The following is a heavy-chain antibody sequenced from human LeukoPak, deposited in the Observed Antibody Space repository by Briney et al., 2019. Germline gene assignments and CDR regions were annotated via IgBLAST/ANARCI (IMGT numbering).Heavy chain of an antibody. Sequence: PGGSLRLSCAASGFTFSNYGMHWVRQAPGKGLEWVSAISSSGRYMYYADSVKGRFTISRDNANNSLYLQMDSLRAEDTAVYYCAKDVRSDYFDYWGQGTLVTVSS. CDR3: AKDVRSDYFDY. J-gene: IGHJ4*02. CDR2: ISSSGRYM. CDR1: GFTFSNYG. V-gene: IGHV3-21*01.